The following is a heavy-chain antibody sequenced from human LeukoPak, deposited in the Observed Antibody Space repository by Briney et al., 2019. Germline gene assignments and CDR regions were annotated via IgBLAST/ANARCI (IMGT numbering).Heavy chain of an antibody. CDR2: IIPIFGTA. Sequence: SVNVSCKASGGTFSSYAISWVRQAPGQGLEWMGGIIPIFGTANYAQKFQGRVTITTDESTSTAYMELSSLRSEDTAVYYCARGRGMRLSEWLVWFDPWGQGTLVTVSS. CDR1: GGTFSSYA. V-gene: IGHV1-69*05. D-gene: IGHD3-3*01. CDR3: ARGRGMRLSEWLVWFDP. J-gene: IGHJ5*02.